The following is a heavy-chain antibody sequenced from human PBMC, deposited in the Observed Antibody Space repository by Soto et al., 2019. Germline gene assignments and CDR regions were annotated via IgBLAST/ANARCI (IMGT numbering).Heavy chain of an antibody. CDR2: IIPIFGTA. D-gene: IGHD3-3*01. J-gene: IGHJ4*02. CDR3: ARAAKHYDFWSGYYYYFDY. CDR1: GGTFSRYA. V-gene: IGHV1-69*13. Sequence: SVKVSFKASGGTFSRYAISWLRQAPGQGLEWMGGIIPIFGTANYAQKFQGRVTITADESTSTAYMELSSLRSEDTAVYYCARAAKHYDFWSGYYYYFDYWGQGTLVTVSS.